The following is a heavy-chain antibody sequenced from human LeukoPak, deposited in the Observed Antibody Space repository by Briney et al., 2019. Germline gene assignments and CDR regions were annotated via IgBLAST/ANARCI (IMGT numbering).Heavy chain of an antibody. CDR2: IIPIFGTA. CDR3: ARDGGDYYDSSGYRH. V-gene: IGHV1-69*05. Sequence: GSSVKVSCKASGGTFSSYAISWVRQAPGQGLEWMGRIIPIFGTANYAQKFQGRVTITTDESTSTAYMELSSLRSEDTAVYYCARDGGDYYDSSGYRHWGQGTLVTVHS. D-gene: IGHD3-22*01. CDR1: GGTFSSYA. J-gene: IGHJ4*02.